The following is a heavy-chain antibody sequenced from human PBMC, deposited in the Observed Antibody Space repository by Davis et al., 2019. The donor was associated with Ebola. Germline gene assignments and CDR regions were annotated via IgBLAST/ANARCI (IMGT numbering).Heavy chain of an antibody. Sequence: PGGSLRLSCAASGFTFRSYWMHWVRQAPGKGLEWVSGISGYGDNTYYADSVEGRFTISRDNSKNTMYLQMNSLRAEDTAVYYCVKDCGRFGELLYDWFDPWGQGTLVTVSS. CDR3: VKDCGRFGELLYDWFDP. CDR1: GFTFRSYW. J-gene: IGHJ5*02. V-gene: IGHV3-23*01. CDR2: ISGYGDNT. D-gene: IGHD3-10*01.